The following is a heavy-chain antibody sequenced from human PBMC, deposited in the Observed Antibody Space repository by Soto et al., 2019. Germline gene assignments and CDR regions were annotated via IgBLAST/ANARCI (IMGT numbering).Heavy chain of an antibody. D-gene: IGHD6-19*01. CDR3: ASELLAYSSGWDFQPDY. J-gene: IGHJ4*02. CDR2: IIPIFGTA. V-gene: IGHV1-69*01. Sequence: QVQLVQSGAEVKKPGSSLKFSCKVSGGTFSSYAINWVRQAPGQGLEWIGGIIPIFGTANYAQKFQGRVSITSDEATSPAYMERIRLRSEDTAVYFWASELLAYSSGWDFQPDYWGQGTLVIV. CDR1: GGTFSSYA.